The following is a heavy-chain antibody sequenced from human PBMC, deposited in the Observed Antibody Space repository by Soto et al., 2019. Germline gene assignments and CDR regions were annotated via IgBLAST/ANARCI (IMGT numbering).Heavy chain of an antibody. CDR3: ARGGLRYFDWSSPPGDYYMDV. D-gene: IGHD3-9*01. CDR1: GFTFSSYD. CDR2: IGTAGDT. Sequence: EVQLVESGGGLVQPGGSLRLSCAASGFTFSSYDMHWVRQATGKGLEWVSAIGTAGDTYYPGSVKGRFTISRENAKNSLYLQMNSLRAGDTAVYYCARGGLRYFDWSSPPGDYYMDVWCKGTTVTVSS. V-gene: IGHV3-13*01. J-gene: IGHJ6*03.